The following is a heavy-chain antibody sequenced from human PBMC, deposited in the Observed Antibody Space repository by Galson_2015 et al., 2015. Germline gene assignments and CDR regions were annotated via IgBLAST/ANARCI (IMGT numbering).Heavy chain of an antibody. CDR2: ISWNSGSV. J-gene: IGHJ4*02. V-gene: IGHV3-9*01. D-gene: IGHD1-20*01. CDR3: AKDIRLTSYCFDY. Sequence: SLRLSCAVSGFTFDDYAMHWVRQVPGKGLEWVSGISWNSGSVGYADSVNGRFTISRDNAKNSLYLQMNSLRAEDTALYYCAKDIRLTSYCFDYWGQGTLVTVSS. CDR1: GFTFDDYA.